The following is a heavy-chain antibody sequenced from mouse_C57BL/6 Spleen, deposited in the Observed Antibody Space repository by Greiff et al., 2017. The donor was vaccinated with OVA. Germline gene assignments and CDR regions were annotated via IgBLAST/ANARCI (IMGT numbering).Heavy chain of an antibody. CDR3: ARKVSNLYAMDY. D-gene: IGHD2-5*01. CDR2: IWSGGST. J-gene: IGHJ4*01. Sequence: QVQLKESGPGLVQPSQSLSITCTVSGFSLTSYGVHWVRQSPGKGLEWLGVIWSGGSTDYTAAFISRLSISKDNSKSQVFFKMNSLQADDTAIYYCARKVSNLYAMDYWGQGTSVTVSS. CDR1: GFSLTSYG. V-gene: IGHV2-2*01.